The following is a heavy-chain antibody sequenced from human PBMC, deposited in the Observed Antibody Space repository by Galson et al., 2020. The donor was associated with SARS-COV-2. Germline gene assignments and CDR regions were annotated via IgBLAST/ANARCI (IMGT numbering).Heavy chain of an antibody. CDR3: APRGIVVAGMGY. CDR1: GFTFSRYV. D-gene: IGHD6-19*01. V-gene: IGHV3-23*01. J-gene: IGHJ4*02. CDR2: ISDSGGST. Sequence: GGSLRLSCAASGFTFSRYVMMWVRQAPGKGLEWVSGISDSGGSTYYADSVKGRFTISRDNSKKMVYLQMNSLRAEDTAVYYCAPRGIVVAGMGYWGQGTLVTVSS.